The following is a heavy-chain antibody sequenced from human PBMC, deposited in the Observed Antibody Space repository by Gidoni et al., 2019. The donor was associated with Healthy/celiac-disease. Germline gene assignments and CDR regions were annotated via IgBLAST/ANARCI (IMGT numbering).Heavy chain of an antibody. D-gene: IGHD2-2*01. Sequence: SCKASGGTFSSYAISWVRQAPGQGLEWMGGIIPIFGTANYAQKFQGRVTITADESTSTAYMELSSLSSEDTAVYYCARGQLIAVVPVQTYYYYGMDVWGQGTTVTVSS. CDR2: IIPIFGTA. J-gene: IGHJ6*02. CDR3: ARGQLIAVVPVQTYYYYGMDV. CDR1: GGTFSSYA. V-gene: IGHV1-69*01.